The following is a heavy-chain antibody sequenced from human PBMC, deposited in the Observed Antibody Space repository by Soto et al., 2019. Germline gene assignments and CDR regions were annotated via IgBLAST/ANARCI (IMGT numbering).Heavy chain of an antibody. CDR1: GFTFSRYE. Sequence: GGSLRLSCAASGFTFSRYEMNWFRQAPGKGLEWVSYISSSGSTYYYADSVKGRFTISRDNAKNSLYLHMNSLRADDTADYYCERAFCSAGSCSTDPWGQGTLVTVSS. J-gene: IGHJ5*02. V-gene: IGHV3-48*03. CDR2: ISSSGSTY. D-gene: IGHD2-15*01. CDR3: ERAFCSAGSCSTDP.